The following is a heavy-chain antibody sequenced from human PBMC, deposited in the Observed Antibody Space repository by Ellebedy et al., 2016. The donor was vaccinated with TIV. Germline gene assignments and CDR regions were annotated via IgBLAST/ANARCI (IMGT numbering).Heavy chain of an antibody. J-gene: IGHJ4*02. CDR3: ARVFDSYYFDY. D-gene: IGHD5/OR15-5a*01. Sequence: GESLKISCAASGFTFSNHWMHWVRRAPGKGLVWLSRINGDGSITTYADSVKGRFTTSRDNSKNTLYLQMDTLRAEDTAVYFCARVFDSYYFDYWGQGTLVTVSS. CDR1: GFTFSNHW. CDR2: INGDGSIT. V-gene: IGHV3-74*01.